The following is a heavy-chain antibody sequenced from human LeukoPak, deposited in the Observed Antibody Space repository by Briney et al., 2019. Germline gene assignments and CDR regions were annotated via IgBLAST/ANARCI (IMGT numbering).Heavy chain of an antibody. Sequence: PGGSLRLSCAASGFTFSSSAMSWVRQAPGKGLEWVSAISGSGSNTYHADSVKGRFTISRDNSKNTVYLQMNSLRPEDTAVYYCARMNRGSGDYWGQGTLVTVSS. CDR3: ARMNRGSGDY. V-gene: IGHV3-23*01. CDR2: ISGSGSNT. D-gene: IGHD6-25*01. CDR1: GFTFSSSA. J-gene: IGHJ4*02.